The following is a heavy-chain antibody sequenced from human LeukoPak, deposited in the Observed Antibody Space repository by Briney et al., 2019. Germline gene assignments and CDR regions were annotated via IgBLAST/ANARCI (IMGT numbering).Heavy chain of an antibody. CDR2: IYHTGNT. Sequence: SETLSLTCSVSNDSIRNYYWSWIRQPPGKALEWIGYIYHTGNTNYNPSLKSRLTMSIETSKNQFSLNLNSVTAADTAVYYCARGNYGSGSYYVVDFDYWGQGTLVTVSS. CDR3: ARGNYGSGSYYVVDFDY. V-gene: IGHV4-59*01. J-gene: IGHJ4*02. D-gene: IGHD3-10*01. CDR1: NDSIRNYY.